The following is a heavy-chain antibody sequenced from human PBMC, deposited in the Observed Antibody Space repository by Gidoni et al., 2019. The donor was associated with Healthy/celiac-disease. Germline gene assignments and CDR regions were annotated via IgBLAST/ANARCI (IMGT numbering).Heavy chain of an antibody. J-gene: IGHJ4*02. CDR1: GFTFSSYA. Sequence: EVQLLESGGGLVQPGGSLSLSCAASGFTFSSYAMSWVRQAPGKGLEWVSAISGSGGSTYYADSVKGRFTISRDNSKNTLYLQMNSLRAEDTAVYYCAKILTDSSGWYYFVYWGQGTLVTVSS. CDR3: AKILTDSSGWYYFVY. V-gene: IGHV3-23*01. D-gene: IGHD6-19*01. CDR2: ISGSGGST.